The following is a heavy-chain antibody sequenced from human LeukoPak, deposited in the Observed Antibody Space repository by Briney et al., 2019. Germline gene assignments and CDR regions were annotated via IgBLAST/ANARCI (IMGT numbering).Heavy chain of an antibody. Sequence: GGSLRLSCAASGFTFSSYSMNWVRQAPGKGLEWVSSISSSSSYIYYADSVKGRFTISRDNAKNSLYLQMNSLRAEDTAVYYCARDYYDSSGYTNWFDPWGQGTLVTVSS. D-gene: IGHD3-22*01. CDR3: ARDYYDSSGYTNWFDP. V-gene: IGHV3-21*01. CDR2: ISSSSSYI. J-gene: IGHJ5*02. CDR1: GFTFSSYS.